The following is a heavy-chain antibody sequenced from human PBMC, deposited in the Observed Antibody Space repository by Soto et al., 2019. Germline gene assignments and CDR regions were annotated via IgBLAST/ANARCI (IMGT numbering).Heavy chain of an antibody. V-gene: IGHV4-39*01. D-gene: IGHD3-3*01. Sequence: SETLSLTCTVSGGSISSNNYYWGWFRQPPGKGLEWIGTIYYSGTTYYNPSLKSRVTMSVDTSRNQFSLKLSSVTAADTAVYYCARHGTGVVTVFYYYHYYGMDVWGQGTTVTVSS. CDR3: ARHGTGVVTVFYYYHYYGMDV. CDR1: GGSISSNNYY. J-gene: IGHJ6*02. CDR2: IYYSGTT.